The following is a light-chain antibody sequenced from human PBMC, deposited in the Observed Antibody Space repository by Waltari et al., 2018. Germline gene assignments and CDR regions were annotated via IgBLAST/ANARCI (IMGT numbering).Light chain of an antibody. CDR2: DAS. CDR1: HDINNY. Sequence: DLQMTQSPSSLSASVRDRIPTTCPARHDINNYLNWYQQKPGKAPKLLIYDASNLETGVPARFSGSGSGTDFTFTISSLQPEDIATYYCQQYDNLPFTFGPGTKVDIK. V-gene: IGKV1-33*01. CDR3: QQYDNLPFT. J-gene: IGKJ3*01.